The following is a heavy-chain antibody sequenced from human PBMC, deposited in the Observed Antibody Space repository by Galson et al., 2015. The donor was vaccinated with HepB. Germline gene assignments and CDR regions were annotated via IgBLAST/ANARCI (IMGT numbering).Heavy chain of an antibody. J-gene: IGHJ4*02. D-gene: IGHD2-2*02. CDR3: ARRSAVPAAIQKPYYFDY. CDR2: ISSSSSTI. CDR1: GFTFSSYS. V-gene: IGHV3-48*02. Sequence: SLRLSCAASGFTFSSYSMNWVRQAPGKGLEWVSYISSSSSTIYYADSVKGRFTISRDNAKNSLYLQMNSLRDEDTAVYYCARRSAVPAAIQKPYYFDYWGQGTLVTVSS.